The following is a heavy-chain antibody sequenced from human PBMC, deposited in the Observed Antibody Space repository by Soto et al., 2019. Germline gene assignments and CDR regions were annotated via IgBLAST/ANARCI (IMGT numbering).Heavy chain of an antibody. J-gene: IGHJ4*02. CDR1: GFTFSSYA. CDR2: ISYDGSNK. CDR3: ARDRQWAVAGICADY. Sequence: GGSLRLSCAASGFTFSSYAMHWVRQAPGKGLEWVAVISYDGSNKYYADSVKGRFTISRDNSKNTLYLQMNSLRAEDTAVYYCARDRQWAVAGICADYWGQGTLVTVSS. V-gene: IGHV3-30-3*01. D-gene: IGHD6-19*01.